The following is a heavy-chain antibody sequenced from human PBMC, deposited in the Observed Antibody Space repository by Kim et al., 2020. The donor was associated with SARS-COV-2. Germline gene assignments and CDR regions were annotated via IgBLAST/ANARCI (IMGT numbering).Heavy chain of an antibody. CDR2: ISYDGSNK. CDR1: GFTFSSYG. Sequence: GGSLRLSCAASGFTFSSYGMHWVRQAPGKGLEWVAVISYDGSNKYYADSVKGRFTISRDNSKNTLYLQMNSLRAEDTAVYYCAKDLVYNWNPSYYYYGM. J-gene: IGHJ6*01. D-gene: IGHD1-20*01. CDR3: AKDLVYNWNPSYYYYGM. V-gene: IGHV3-30*18.